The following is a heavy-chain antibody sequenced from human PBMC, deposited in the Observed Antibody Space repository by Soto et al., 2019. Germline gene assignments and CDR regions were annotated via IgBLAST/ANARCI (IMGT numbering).Heavy chain of an antibody. CDR3: ARSHRDNWGSPDYFDY. CDR2: IYYNGDT. CDR1: GGSISSGVYY. J-gene: IGHJ4*02. V-gene: IGHV4-31*03. D-gene: IGHD7-27*01. Sequence: SETLSLTCTVSGGSISSGVYYWSWIRQHPGKGLEWIGYIYYNGDTYYNPSLKNRVSISIDTSKNQFSLRLTSVTAADTAVYYCARSHRDNWGSPDYFDYWGQGTLVTVSS.